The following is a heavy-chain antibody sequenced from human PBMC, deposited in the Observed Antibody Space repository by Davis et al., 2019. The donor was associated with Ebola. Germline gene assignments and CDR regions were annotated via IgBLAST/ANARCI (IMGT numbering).Heavy chain of an antibody. Sequence: AASVKVSCKASGYTFTNYGISWVRQAPGQGLEWMGWISAYNGNTNYAQKLQGRVTMTTDTSTSTAYMELRSLRSDDTAVYSCARSPRYCSGGSCYDSGWASLRDYYYGMDVWGQGTTVTVSS. CDR1: GYTFTNYG. CDR3: ARSPRYCSGGSCYDSGWASLRDYYYGMDV. CDR2: ISAYNGNT. D-gene: IGHD2-15*01. J-gene: IGHJ6*02. V-gene: IGHV1-18*01.